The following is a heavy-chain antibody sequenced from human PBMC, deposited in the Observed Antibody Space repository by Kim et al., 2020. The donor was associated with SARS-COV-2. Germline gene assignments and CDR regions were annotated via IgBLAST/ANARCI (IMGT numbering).Heavy chain of an antibody. CDR2: INHSGST. Sequence: SETLSLTCAVYGGSFSGYYWSWIRQPPGKGLEWIGEINHSGSTNYNPSLKSRVTISVDTSKNQFSLKLSSVTAADTAVYYCARGIHAQIAAASYYFDYWGQGTLVTVSS. V-gene: IGHV4-34*01. J-gene: IGHJ4*02. CDR3: ARGIHAQIAAASYYFDY. CDR1: GGSFSGYY. D-gene: IGHD6-13*01.